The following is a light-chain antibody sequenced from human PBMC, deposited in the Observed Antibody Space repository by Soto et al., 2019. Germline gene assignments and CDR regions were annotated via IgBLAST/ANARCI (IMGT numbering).Light chain of an antibody. Sequence: SYELTQPPSVSVSPGQTASITCSGDKLGDKYASWYQQKPGQSPVLVIYQDSKRPSGIPERFSGSNSGNTATLTISWTQAMDEADYYCQAWDSSTGVFGTGTKLTVL. V-gene: IGLV3-1*01. CDR2: QDS. CDR3: QAWDSSTGV. CDR1: KLGDKY. J-gene: IGLJ1*01.